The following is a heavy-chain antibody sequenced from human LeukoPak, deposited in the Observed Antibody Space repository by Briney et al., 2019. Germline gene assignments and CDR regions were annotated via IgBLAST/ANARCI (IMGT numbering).Heavy chain of an antibody. D-gene: IGHD3-22*01. CDR3: AREGGSGYYFQD. J-gene: IGHJ4*02. CDR1: GFTFSSYA. CDR2: ISYDGSNK. Sequence: PGRSLRLSCAASGFTFSSYAMHWVRQAPGKGLEWVAVISYDGSNKYYADSVKGRFTISRDNSKNTLYLQLISLRAEDTAVFFCAREGGSGYYFQDWGQGTPVTVSS. V-gene: IGHV3-30-3*01.